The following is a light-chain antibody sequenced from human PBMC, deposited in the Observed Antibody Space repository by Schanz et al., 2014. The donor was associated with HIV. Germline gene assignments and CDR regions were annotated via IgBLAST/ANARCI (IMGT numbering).Light chain of an antibody. J-gene: IGLJ2*01. CDR3: TSHGGTNTFLLL. Sequence: QSALTQPPSASGSPGQSVTISCTGTSSDVGGYNYVSWYQQHPGKAPKLMIYDVSNRPSGVSNRFSGSKSGNTASLTISGLQPEDEADYYCTSHGGTNTFLLLFGGGTKLTVL. V-gene: IGLV2-8*01. CDR1: SSDVGGYNY. CDR2: DVS.